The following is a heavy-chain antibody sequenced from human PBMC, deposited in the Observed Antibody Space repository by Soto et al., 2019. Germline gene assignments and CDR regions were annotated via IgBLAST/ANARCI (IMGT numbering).Heavy chain of an antibody. Sequence: SETLSLTCAVYGGSFSGYYWSWIRQPPGKGLEWIGEINHSGSTNYNPSLKSRVTISVDTSKNQFSLKLSSVTAADTAVYYCARGPGYARKSFDYWGQGTLVTVS. J-gene: IGHJ4*02. CDR2: INHSGST. CDR1: GGSFSGYY. V-gene: IGHV4-34*01. CDR3: ARGPGYARKSFDY. D-gene: IGHD5-12*01.